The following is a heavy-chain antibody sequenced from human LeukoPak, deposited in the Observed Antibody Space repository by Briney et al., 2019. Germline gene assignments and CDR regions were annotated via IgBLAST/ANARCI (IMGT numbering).Heavy chain of an antibody. CDR2: IENSGRT. CDR1: GGSITSDY. Sequence: SETLSLTCIVSGGSITSDYWSWIRQPPGKGLEWIGYIENSGRTEYNPSLMSRITISVDTSKIQFSLMLSPVTAADTAVYYCARDLYSSGLNAFDIWGQGTMVTVSS. V-gene: IGHV4-59*01. D-gene: IGHD6-19*01. J-gene: IGHJ3*02. CDR3: ARDLYSSGLNAFDI.